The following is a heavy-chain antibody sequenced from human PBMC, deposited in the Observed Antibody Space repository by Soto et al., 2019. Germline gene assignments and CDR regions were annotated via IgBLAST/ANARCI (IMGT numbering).Heavy chain of an antibody. D-gene: IGHD2-2*01. CDR3: AKDGRDQLLCYFDC. CDR1: GFSFSANA. Sequence: GGSLRLSCAASGFSFSANAMSWFRQAPGKGLEWVSTITGDGGSTYYADSVKGRFTISRDNSKSTLSLQMNSLRAEDTAVYYCAKDGRDQLLCYFDCWGQGTLVTVSS. V-gene: IGHV3-23*01. J-gene: IGHJ4*02. CDR2: ITGDGGST.